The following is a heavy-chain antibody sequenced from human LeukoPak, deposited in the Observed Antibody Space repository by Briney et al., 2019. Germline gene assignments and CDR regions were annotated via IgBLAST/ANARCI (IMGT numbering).Heavy chain of an antibody. CDR2: INPNRGGT. CDR3: ARNPNDSSGYYYGNYFDY. D-gene: IGHD3-22*01. CDR1: GYTFTGYY. Sequence: ASVKVSCKASGYTFTGYYIHWVRQAPGQGLEWMGRINPNRGGTNYAQKFQGRVTMTRDTSISTAYMELSSLRSDDTAVYYCARNPNDSSGYYYGNYFDYWGQGTLVTVSS. V-gene: IGHV1-2*06. J-gene: IGHJ4*02.